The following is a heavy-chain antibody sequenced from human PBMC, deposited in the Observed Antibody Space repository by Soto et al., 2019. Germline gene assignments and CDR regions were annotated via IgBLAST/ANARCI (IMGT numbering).Heavy chain of an antibody. CDR2: ISWNSGSI. D-gene: IGHD6-19*01. J-gene: IGHJ4*02. CDR3: AKGPFNSGWYFDY. Sequence: PGGSLRLSCAASGFTFGDYAMHWVRQAPGKGLEWVSGISWNSGSIGYADSVKGRFTISRDNAKSSLYLQMNSLRAEDTALYYCAKGPFNSGWYFDYWGQGTLVTVSS. CDR1: GFTFGDYA. V-gene: IGHV3-9*01.